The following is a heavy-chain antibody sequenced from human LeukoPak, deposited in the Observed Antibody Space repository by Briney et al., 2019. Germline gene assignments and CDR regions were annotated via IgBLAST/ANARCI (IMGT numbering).Heavy chain of an antibody. V-gene: IGHV4-34*01. Sequence: SETLSLTCAVYGGSFSGYYWRWIRQPPGKGLEWIGEINHSGSNNYNPSLKSRVTISVDTSKNQFSLKLSSVTAADTAVYYRARCYDYYDSSGYSPTFDYWGQGTLVTVSS. CDR1: GGSFSGYY. CDR3: ARCYDYYDSSGYSPTFDY. D-gene: IGHD3-22*01. J-gene: IGHJ4*02. CDR2: INHSGSN.